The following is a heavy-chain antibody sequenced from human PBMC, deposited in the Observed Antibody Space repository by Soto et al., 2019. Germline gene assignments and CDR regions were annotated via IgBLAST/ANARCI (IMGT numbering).Heavy chain of an antibody. J-gene: IGHJ6*02. V-gene: IGHV1-18*01. Sequence: QVQLVQSGAEVRKPGASVKVSCKASGYTFSTSGMSCLRQAPGQGIEWMGWISTYNGDTNDAPKFQDRVTMTSDTSTRTVYMELRSLLSDDTAVYSCARAGAASYYYYGRDVWGQGTRVTVSS. D-gene: IGHD2-15*01. CDR3: ARAGAASYYYYGRDV. CDR2: ISTYNGDT. CDR1: GYTFSTSG.